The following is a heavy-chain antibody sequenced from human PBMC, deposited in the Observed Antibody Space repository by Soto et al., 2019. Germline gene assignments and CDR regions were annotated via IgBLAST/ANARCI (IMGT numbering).Heavy chain of an antibody. CDR3: ARVSYSSGWYWFDP. Sequence: ASVKLSCKASGYTFTSYGISWVRQAPGQGLEWMGWISAYNGNTNYAQKLQGRVTMTTDTSTSTAYMELRSLRSDDTAVYYCARVSYSSGWYWFDPWGQGTLVTVSS. CDR1: GYTFTSYG. D-gene: IGHD6-19*01. J-gene: IGHJ5*02. V-gene: IGHV1-18*01. CDR2: ISAYNGNT.